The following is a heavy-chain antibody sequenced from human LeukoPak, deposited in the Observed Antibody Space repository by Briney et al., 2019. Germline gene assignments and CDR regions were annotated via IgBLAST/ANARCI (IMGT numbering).Heavy chain of an antibody. Sequence: GASVKVSCKASGGTFSSYTISWVRQAPGQGLEWMGGIIPIFGTANYAQKFQGRVTITADESTSTAYMELSSLRSKDTAVYYCARLRGSGYFDYWGQGTLVTVSS. D-gene: IGHD2-15*01. CDR2: IIPIFGTA. CDR1: GGTFSSYT. CDR3: ARLRGSGYFDY. V-gene: IGHV1-69*13. J-gene: IGHJ4*02.